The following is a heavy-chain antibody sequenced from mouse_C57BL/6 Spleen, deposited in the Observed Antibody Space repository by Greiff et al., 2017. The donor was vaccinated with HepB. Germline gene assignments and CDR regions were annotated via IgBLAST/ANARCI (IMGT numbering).Heavy chain of an antibody. CDR2: IWSGGST. J-gene: IGHJ1*03. D-gene: IGHD3-1*01. CDR1: GFSLTSYG. CDR3: ARNRGDRGYFDV. V-gene: IGHV2-2*01. Sequence: VQLQQSGPGLVQPSQSLSITCTVSGFSLTSYGVHWVRQSPGKGLEWLGVIWSGGSTDYNAAFISRLSISKDNSKSQVFFKMNSLQADDTAIYYCARNRGDRGYFDVWGTGTTVTVSS.